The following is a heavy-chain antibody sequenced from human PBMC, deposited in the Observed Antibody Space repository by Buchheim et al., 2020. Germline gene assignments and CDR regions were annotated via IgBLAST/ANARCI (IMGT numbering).Heavy chain of an antibody. CDR3: ARAYCGGDCSHYWYFDL. CDR1: GCSFSSYW. D-gene: IGHD2-21*02. CDR2: IYPGDSDT. Sequence: EVQLVQSGTEVKKPGESLKISCKGSGCSFSSYWIGWVRQMPGKGLEWMGIIYPGDSDTRYSPSFQGQVTISAAKSTRTVYPQWSSLKASDTAMYYCARAYCGGDCSHYWYFDLWGRGTL. J-gene: IGHJ2*01. V-gene: IGHV5-51*01.